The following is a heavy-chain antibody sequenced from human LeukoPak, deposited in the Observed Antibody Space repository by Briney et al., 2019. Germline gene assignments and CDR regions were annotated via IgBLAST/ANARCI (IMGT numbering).Heavy chain of an antibody. CDR3: AKEGYCSGGSCYSGAFDI. D-gene: IGHD2-15*01. Sequence: GGSLRLSCAASGFTFSSYAMSWVRQAPGKGLECVSAISGSGGSTYYADSVKGRFTISRDNSKNTLYLQMNSLRAEDTAVYYCAKEGYCSGGSCYSGAFDICGQGTMVTVSS. CDR2: ISGSGGST. J-gene: IGHJ3*02. V-gene: IGHV3-23*01. CDR1: GFTFSSYA.